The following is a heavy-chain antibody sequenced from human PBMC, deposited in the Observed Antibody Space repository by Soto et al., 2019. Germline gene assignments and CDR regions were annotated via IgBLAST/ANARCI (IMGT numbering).Heavy chain of an antibody. CDR2: IYHTGII. CDR3: ARTQIGWYFDL. V-gene: IGHV4-30-2*01. CDR1: GGSISSPPYS. Sequence: QMQLQESGSGLLKPSQTLSLTCAVSGGSISSPPYSWTWIRQPPGQGLEWIGSIYHTGIIHSSPSLKNRVTITVDRSKSQVSLSLDSVTAADTAVYFCARTQIGWYFDLWGRGALVTVSS. J-gene: IGHJ2*01.